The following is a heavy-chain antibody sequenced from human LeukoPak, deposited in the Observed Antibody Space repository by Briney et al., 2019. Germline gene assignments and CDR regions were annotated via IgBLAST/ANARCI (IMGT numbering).Heavy chain of an antibody. CDR1: AYTFTDYY. J-gene: IGHJ4*02. D-gene: IGHD1-26*01. V-gene: IGHV1-69-2*01. CDR2: VDPEDGET. CDR3: STDSLYLWELLGY. Sequence: ASVKVSCKVSAYTFTDYYMHWVQQAPGKGLEWMGLVDPEDGETIYAEKFQGRVTITADTSTDTAYMELSSLRSEDTAVYYSSTDSLYLWELLGYWGQRTLVTVSS.